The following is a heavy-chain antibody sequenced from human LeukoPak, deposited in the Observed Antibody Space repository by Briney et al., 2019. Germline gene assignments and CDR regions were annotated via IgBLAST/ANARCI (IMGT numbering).Heavy chain of an antibody. Sequence: PGGSLRLSCAASGFTVSSNYMSWVRQAPGKGLEWVSVIYSGGSTYYADSVKGRFTISRDNAKNSLYLQMNSLRAEDTAVYYCARGYYYDSSGSEYYFDYWGQGTWSPSPQ. CDR3: ARGYYYDSSGSEYYFDY. V-gene: IGHV3-53*01. J-gene: IGHJ4*02. D-gene: IGHD3-22*01. CDR1: GFTVSSNY. CDR2: IYSGGST.